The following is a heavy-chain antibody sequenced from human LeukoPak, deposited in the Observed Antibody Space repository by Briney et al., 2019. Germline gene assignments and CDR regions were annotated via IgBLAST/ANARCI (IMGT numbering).Heavy chain of an antibody. CDR2: ISSSSSYI. D-gene: IGHD2-15*01. Sequence: GGSLRLSCAASGFTFSSYSMNWVRQAPGKGLEWVSSISSSSSYIYYADSVKGRFTISRDNAKNSLHLQMNSLRAEDTAVYYCARVGGYCSGGSCYFFDYWGQGTLVTVSS. J-gene: IGHJ4*02. V-gene: IGHV3-21*01. CDR1: GFTFSSYS. CDR3: ARVGGYCSGGSCYFFDY.